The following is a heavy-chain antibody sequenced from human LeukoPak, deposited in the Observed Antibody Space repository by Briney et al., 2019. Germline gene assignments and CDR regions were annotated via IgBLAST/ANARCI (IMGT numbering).Heavy chain of an antibody. V-gene: IGHV3-66*01. CDR2: IYSGGGT. CDR3: ARNREVRGAFDI. CDR1: GFTVSSSY. D-gene: IGHD3-3*01. Sequence: GGSLRLSCAASGFTVSSSYMTWVRQAPGKGLESVSVIYSGGGTFYADSVKGRFTISRDNSKNTLYLQMNSLRVEDTAVYYCARNREVRGAFDIWGQGTMVTVSS. J-gene: IGHJ3*02.